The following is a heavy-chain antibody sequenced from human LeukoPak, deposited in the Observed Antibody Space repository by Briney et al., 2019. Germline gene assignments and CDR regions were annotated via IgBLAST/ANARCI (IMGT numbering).Heavy chain of an antibody. V-gene: IGHV3-21*01. Sequence: GGSLRLSCAASGFTFSSYSMNWVRQAPGKGLEWVSSVSSSSSYIKYADSVKGRFTISRDNAKNTLYLQMNSLRAEDTAVYYCARAPWIQLWLLDYWGQGTPVTVSS. D-gene: IGHD5-18*01. J-gene: IGHJ4*02. CDR2: VSSSSSYI. CDR1: GFTFSSYS. CDR3: ARAPWIQLWLLDY.